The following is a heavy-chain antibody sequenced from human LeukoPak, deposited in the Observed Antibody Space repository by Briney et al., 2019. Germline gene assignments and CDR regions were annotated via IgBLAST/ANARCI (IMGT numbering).Heavy chain of an antibody. V-gene: IGHV1-69*13. D-gene: IGHD6-13*01. J-gene: IGHJ4*02. CDR1: GYTFTSYG. Sequence: GASVKVSCKASGYTFTSYGISWVRQAPGQGLEWMGGIIPIFGTANYAQKFQGRVTITADESTSTAYMELSSLRSEDTAVYYCATTIAAAGTLDYWGQGTLVTVSS. CDR2: IIPIFGTA. CDR3: ATTIAAAGTLDY.